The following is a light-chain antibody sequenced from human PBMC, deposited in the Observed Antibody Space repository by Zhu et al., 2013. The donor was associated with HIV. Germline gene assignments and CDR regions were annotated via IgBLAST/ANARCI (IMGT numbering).Light chain of an antibody. J-gene: IGLJ3*02. CDR1: NSNIRYNT. CDR2: NNN. Sequence: QSVLTQPASASGTPGQTVTILCSGSNSNIRYNTVNWFVQVPGTAPKVVMYNNNVRPSGVPARFSGFKSGVSASLAISGLRSEDEAEYHCVSWDDSLKGWVFGGGTKVTVL. CDR3: VSWDDSLKGWV. V-gene: IGLV1-44*01.